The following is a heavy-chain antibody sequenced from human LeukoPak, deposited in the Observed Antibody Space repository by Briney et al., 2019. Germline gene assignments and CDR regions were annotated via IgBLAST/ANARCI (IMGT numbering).Heavy chain of an antibody. J-gene: IGHJ4*02. V-gene: IGHV4-4*07. Sequence: SETLSLTCTVSGGSISSYYWSWIRQPAGKGLEWIGRIYTSGNTNYNPSLKSRVTISVDTSKNQFSLKLSSVTAADTAVYYCARHGAVLLWFGESPQAFGYWGQGTLVTVSS. CDR3: ARHGAVLLWFGESPQAFGY. D-gene: IGHD3-10*01. CDR1: GGSISSYY. CDR2: IYTSGNT.